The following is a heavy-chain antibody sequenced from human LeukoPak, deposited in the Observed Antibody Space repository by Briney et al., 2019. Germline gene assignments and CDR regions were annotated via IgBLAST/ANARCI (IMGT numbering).Heavy chain of an antibody. Sequence: LEWMGWMNPNSGNTGYAQKFQGRVTMTRNTSISTAYMELSSLRSEDTAVYYCARVGPAFDYWGQGTLVTVSS. CDR2: MNPNSGNT. D-gene: IGHD2-2*01. V-gene: IGHV1-8*01. J-gene: IGHJ4*02. CDR3: ARVGPAFDY.